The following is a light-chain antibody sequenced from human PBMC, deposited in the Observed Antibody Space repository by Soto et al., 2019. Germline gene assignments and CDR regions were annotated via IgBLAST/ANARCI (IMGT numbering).Light chain of an antibody. J-gene: IGKJ1*01. CDR2: GAS. CDR1: QDIRHE. V-gene: IGKV1-6*01. Sequence: AIQMTQSPSSLSASVGDRVTITCRASQDIRHELGWYQQKPGKAPKVLIYGASSLQSGVPSRFSGSGSGTDFTLTISSLQPEDFATYYCLQDHNYPRTFGQGTKEEIK. CDR3: LQDHNYPRT.